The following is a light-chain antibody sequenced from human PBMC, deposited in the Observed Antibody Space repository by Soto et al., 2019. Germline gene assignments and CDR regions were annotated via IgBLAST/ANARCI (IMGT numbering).Light chain of an antibody. J-gene: IGKJ1*01. CDR3: QQYVSSVT. V-gene: IGKV3-20*01. Sequence: EIVLTQSPGSLSLSPGERATLSCRASQSVDSSFFAWYQQKPGQAPRLLSYGASNRATGIPDRFSGRGSGTDFTLTITGLEPEDFAVYYCQQYVSSVTFGQGTKVEIK. CDR2: GAS. CDR1: QSVDSSF.